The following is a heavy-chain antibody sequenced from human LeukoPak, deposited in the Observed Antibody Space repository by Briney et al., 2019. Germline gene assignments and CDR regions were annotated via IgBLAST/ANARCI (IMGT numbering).Heavy chain of an antibody. V-gene: IGHV4-39*01. D-gene: IGHD3-10*01. Sequence: SETLSLTCTVSGGSISSSSYYWGWIRQPPGKGLEWIGSIYYSGSTYYNPSLKSRVTISVDTSKNQFSLKLSSVTAADTAVYYCARLTTYYYGSGSYYHKDYYYYYYMDVWGKGTTVTVSS. J-gene: IGHJ6*03. CDR1: GGSISSSSYY. CDR2: IYYSGST. CDR3: ARLTTYYYGSGSYYHKDYYYYYYMDV.